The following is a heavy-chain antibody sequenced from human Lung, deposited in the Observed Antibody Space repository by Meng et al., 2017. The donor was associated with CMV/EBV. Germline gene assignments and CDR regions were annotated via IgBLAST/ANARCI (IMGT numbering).Heavy chain of an antibody. CDR1: GFTFSSYW. Sequence: GESXKISCAASGFTFSSYWMSWVRQAPGKGLERVANIKQDGSEKYYVDSVKGRFTISRDNAKNSLYLQMNSLRAEDTAVYYCARDRGRYGMDVWGQGTTVTVSS. CDR3: ARDRGRYGMDV. J-gene: IGHJ6*02. CDR2: IKQDGSEK. V-gene: IGHV3-7*01.